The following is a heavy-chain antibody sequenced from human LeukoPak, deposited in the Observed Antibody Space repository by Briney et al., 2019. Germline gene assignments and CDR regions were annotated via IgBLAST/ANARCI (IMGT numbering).Heavy chain of an antibody. CDR2: ISGSGGST. CDR3: AKESPGDFDY. J-gene: IGHJ4*02. V-gene: IGHV3-23*01. Sequence: GGSLRLSCAASGFTFITYAMNWVRQAPGKGLEWVSAISGSGGSTYYADSVKGRFTISRDNSKNTLHLQMNSLRAGDTAVYYCAKESPGDFDYWGQGTLVTVSS. CDR1: GFTFITYA. D-gene: IGHD2-8*02.